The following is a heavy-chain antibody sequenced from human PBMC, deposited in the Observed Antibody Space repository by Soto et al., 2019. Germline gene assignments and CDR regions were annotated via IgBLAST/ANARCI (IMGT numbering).Heavy chain of an antibody. Sequence: QVHLQESGPGQVKPSQTLTLTCSVSGESIGTGGFYWSWARQLPGKGLQWIGYIYYTGAAYYNPALKSRVTISLDTSANQFSLRLTYLTAADTAVYYCASGTFTTISFDFWGQGRLVTVSS. D-gene: IGHD3-22*01. V-gene: IGHV4-31*03. CDR1: GESIGTGGFY. CDR3: ASGTFTTISFDF. CDR2: IYYTGAA. J-gene: IGHJ4*02.